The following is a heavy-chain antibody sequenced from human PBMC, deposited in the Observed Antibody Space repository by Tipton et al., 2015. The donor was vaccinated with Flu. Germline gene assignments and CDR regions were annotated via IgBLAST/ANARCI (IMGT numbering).Heavy chain of an antibody. J-gene: IGHJ3*01. CDR3: ARDRVLSVTPLGTFDV. V-gene: IGHV3-30-3*01. Sequence: SQRLSCVASGFTFKNYLVHWVRQAPGKGLEWVAFVTHDGAHEFYAGSVKGRFTISRENSKNTLSLEMSSLRPEDTAMYYCARDRVLSVTPLGTFDVWGRGTMVTVSS. D-gene: IGHD7-27*01. CDR2: VTHDGAHE. CDR1: GFTFKNYL.